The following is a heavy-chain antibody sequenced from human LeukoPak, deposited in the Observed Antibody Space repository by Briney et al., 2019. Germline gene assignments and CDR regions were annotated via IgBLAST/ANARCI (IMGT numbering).Heavy chain of an antibody. CDR3: ARGGRATRTLHY. V-gene: IGHV3-53*01. CDR2: IYSGGST. J-gene: IGHJ4*02. CDR1: GFTVSSNY. Sequence: GGSLRLSCAASGFTVSSNYMSWVRQAPGKGLEWVSLIYSGGSTYYAASVKGRFTISRDNSKNTLYLKMTNLRAEDTAVYYCARGGRATRTLHYWGQGTLVTVSS. D-gene: IGHD5-12*01.